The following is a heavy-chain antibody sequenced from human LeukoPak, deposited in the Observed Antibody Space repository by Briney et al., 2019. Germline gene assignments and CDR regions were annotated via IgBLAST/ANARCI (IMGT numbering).Heavy chain of an antibody. V-gene: IGHV4-59*08. CDR3: ARQGSGWLQVDY. D-gene: IGHD5-24*01. CDR1: GGSISSYY. CDR2: IYYSGST. J-gene: IGHJ4*02. Sequence: SETLSLTCTVSGGSISSYYWSWIRQPPGKGLEWIGYIYYSGSTNYNPSLKSRVTISLDTSKNQFSPKLSSVTAADTAVYYCARQGSGWLQVDYWGQGTLVTVSS.